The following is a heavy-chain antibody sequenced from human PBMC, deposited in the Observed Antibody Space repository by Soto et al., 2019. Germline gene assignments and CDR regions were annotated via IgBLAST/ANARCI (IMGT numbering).Heavy chain of an antibody. D-gene: IGHD5-18*01. CDR3: ARETAMAIFDY. J-gene: IGHJ4*02. Sequence: GGSLRLSCAASGFTFSSYEMNWVRQAPGKGLEWVSVIYSGGSTYYADSVKGRFTISRDNSKNTLYLQMNSLRAEDTAVYYCARETAMAIFDYWGQGTLVTVSS. CDR1: GFTFSSYE. CDR2: IYSGGST. V-gene: IGHV3-53*01.